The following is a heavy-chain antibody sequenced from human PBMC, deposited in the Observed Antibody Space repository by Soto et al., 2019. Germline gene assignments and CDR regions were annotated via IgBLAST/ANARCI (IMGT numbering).Heavy chain of an antibody. J-gene: IGHJ4*02. CDR3: TLTPRGYSYGPPGY. V-gene: IGHV3-49*03. Sequence: GGSLRLSCTASGFTFGDYAMSWFRQAPGKGLEWVGFIRSKAYGGTTEYAASVKGRFTISRDDSKSIAYLQMNSLKTEDTAVYYCTLTPRGYSYGPPGYWGQGTLVTVSS. CDR2: IRSKAYGGTT. CDR1: GFTFGDYA. D-gene: IGHD5-18*01.